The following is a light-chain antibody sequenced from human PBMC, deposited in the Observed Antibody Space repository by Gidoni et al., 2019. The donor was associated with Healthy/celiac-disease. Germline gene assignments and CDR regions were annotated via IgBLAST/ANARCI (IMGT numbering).Light chain of an antibody. V-gene: IGKV3-15*01. CDR1: QSVSSY. CDR2: GAS. CDR3: QQYNNWPRT. Sequence: EIVMPQSPSTLSVFPGERATLSCRASQSVSSYLAWYQQKPGQAPRLLIYGASTRATGIPARFSGSGSGTEFTLTISSLQSEDFAVYYCQQYNNWPRTFGQGTKVEIK. J-gene: IGKJ1*01.